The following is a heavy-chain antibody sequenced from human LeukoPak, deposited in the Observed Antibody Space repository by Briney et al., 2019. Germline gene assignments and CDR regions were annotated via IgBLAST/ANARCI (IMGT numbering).Heavy chain of an antibody. V-gene: IGHV4-34*01. CDR2: INHSGST. D-gene: IGHD5-18*01. CDR3: ARRRGIQLWLQGMDV. J-gene: IGHJ6*03. Sequence: SETLSLTCAVYGGSFSGYYWSWIRQPPGKGLEWIGEINHSGSTNYNPSLKSRVTISVDTSKNQFSLKLSSVTAADTAVYYCARRRGIQLWLQGMDVWGKGTTVTISS. CDR1: GGSFSGYY.